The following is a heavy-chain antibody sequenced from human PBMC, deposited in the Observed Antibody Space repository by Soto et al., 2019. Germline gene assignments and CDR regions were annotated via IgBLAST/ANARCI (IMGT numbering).Heavy chain of an antibody. D-gene: IGHD6-13*01. J-gene: IGHJ5*02. CDR2: IWYDGSNK. Sequence: QVQLVESGGGVVQPGRSLRLSCAASGFTFSSYGMHWVRQAPGKGLEWVAVIWYDGSNKYYADSVKGRFTISRDNSKNTLYLQMNSLRAEDTAVYYCARDRVYIAAAAGWFDPWGQGTLVTVSS. CDR1: GFTFSSYG. V-gene: IGHV3-33*01. CDR3: ARDRVYIAAAAGWFDP.